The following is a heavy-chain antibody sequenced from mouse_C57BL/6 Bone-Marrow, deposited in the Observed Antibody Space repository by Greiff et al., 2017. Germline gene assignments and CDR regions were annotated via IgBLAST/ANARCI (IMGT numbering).Heavy chain of an antibody. CDR2: ISNLAYSI. V-gene: IGHV5-15*01. CDR3: ARHTGTRGYFDV. D-gene: IGHD4-1*01. J-gene: IGHJ1*03. CDR1: GFTFSDYG. Sequence: EVQRVESGGGLVQPGGSLKLSCAASGFTFSDYGMAWVRQAPRKGPEWVAFISNLAYSIYYADTVTGRFTISRENAKNTLYLEMSSLRSEDTAMYYCARHTGTRGYFDVWGTGTTVTVSS.